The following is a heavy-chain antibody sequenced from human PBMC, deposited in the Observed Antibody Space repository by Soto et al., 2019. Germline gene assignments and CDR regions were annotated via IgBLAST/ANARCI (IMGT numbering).Heavy chain of an antibody. D-gene: IGHD5-12*01. CDR3: ARHARLDSGYDD. V-gene: IGHV4-34*01. CDR2: INHSGST. CDR1: GGSFSGYF. J-gene: IGHJ4*02. Sequence: SETLSLTCAVYGGSFSGYFWNWVRQPPGKGLEWIGEINHSGSTNCNPSLRSRVTISVDTSKNQFSLKLSSVTAADTAVYYCARHARLDSGYDDWGQGTLVTVSS.